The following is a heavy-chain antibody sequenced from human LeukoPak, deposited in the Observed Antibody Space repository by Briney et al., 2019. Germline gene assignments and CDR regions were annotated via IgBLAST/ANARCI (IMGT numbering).Heavy chain of an antibody. V-gene: IGHV3-30*04. J-gene: IGHJ4*02. CDR2: SSHDGTIR. CDR3: AKDGFGTLDF. CDR1: GFTFSRSP. Sequence: GRSLRLACAASGFTFSRSPMHWVRQAPGEGLQWVSLSSHDGTIRYEDSVKGRFTVSRDNPKNTLYLQMSSLRPEDTAVYYCAKDGFGTLDFWGQGTPVIVSS. D-gene: IGHD3-10*01.